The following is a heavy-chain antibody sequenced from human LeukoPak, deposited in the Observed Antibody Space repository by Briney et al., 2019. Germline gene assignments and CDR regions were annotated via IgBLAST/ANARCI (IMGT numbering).Heavy chain of an antibody. V-gene: IGHV4-34*01. Sequence: PSETLSLTCAVSGGSFSGYYWSWIRQPPGKGLEWIGEINHSGSTNYSPSLQSRVTISVDTSKNKFSLNLSSVTAADTAVYYCAREPVFGSENNRKIPIDFWGQGTLVAVSS. J-gene: IGHJ4*02. CDR2: INHSGST. D-gene: IGHD3-10*01. CDR3: AREPVFGSENNRKIPIDF. CDR1: GGSFSGYY.